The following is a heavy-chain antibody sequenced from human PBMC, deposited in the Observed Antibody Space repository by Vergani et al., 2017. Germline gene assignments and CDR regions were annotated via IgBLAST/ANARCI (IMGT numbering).Heavy chain of an antibody. CDR3: ARDSRLGMVVAATVFDY. CDR1: GFTVSTYW. V-gene: IGHV3-7*01. D-gene: IGHD2-15*01. CDR2: IKQDGSEK. J-gene: IGHJ4*02. Sequence: EVQLVESGGGLVQPGGSLRLSCAASGFTVSTYWMSWVRQAPGKGLEWVANIKQDGSEKSYVDSVKGRFTISRDNAKNSLYLQMNSLRAEDTAVYYCARDSRLGMVVAATVFDYWGQGTLVTVSS.